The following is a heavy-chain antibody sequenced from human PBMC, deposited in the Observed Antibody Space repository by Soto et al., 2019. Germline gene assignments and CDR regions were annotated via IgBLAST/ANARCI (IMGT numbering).Heavy chain of an antibody. CDR2: IIPIFGTA. D-gene: IGHD4-17*01. CDR3: ARWAMTTVTSYYYYGMDV. Sequence: SVKVSCKASGGTFSSYAISWVRQAPGQGLEWMGGIIPIFGTANYAQKFQGRVTITADESTSTAYMELSSLRSEDTAVYYCARWAMTTVTSYYYYGMDVWGQGTTVTV. CDR1: GGTFSSYA. V-gene: IGHV1-69*13. J-gene: IGHJ6*02.